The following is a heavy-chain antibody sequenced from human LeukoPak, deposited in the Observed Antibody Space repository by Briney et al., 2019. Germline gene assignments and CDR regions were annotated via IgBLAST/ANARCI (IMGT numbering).Heavy chain of an antibody. D-gene: IGHD7-27*01. CDR3: ARFSPRAMGNYLDF. Sequence: SETLSLTCAVSGGSISSGSYSWSWIRQPPGKGLEWIGYIYPRGSTYYNPSLKGRVILSLDKSANQFSLNLSSVTAADTAVYYCARFSPRAMGNYLDFWGQGTLVTVSS. V-gene: IGHV4-30-2*01. J-gene: IGHJ4*02. CDR1: GGSISSGSYS. CDR2: IYPRGST.